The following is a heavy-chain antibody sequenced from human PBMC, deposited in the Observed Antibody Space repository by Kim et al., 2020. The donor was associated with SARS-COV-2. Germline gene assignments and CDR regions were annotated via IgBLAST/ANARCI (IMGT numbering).Heavy chain of an antibody. J-gene: IGHJ3*02. Sequence: SPSFQGHVTISADKSISTAYLQWSSLKASDTAMYYCAVLAFLDHRVAFDIWGQGTMVTVSS. D-gene: IGHD2-15*01. CDR3: AVLAFLDHRVAFDI. V-gene: IGHV5-10-1*01.